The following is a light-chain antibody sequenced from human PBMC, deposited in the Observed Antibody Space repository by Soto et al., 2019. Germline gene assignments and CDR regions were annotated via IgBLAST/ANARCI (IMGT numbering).Light chain of an antibody. Sequence: EGVRTQKKVTLSLSPGDGATLSCWASQPVSDNLAWYQQNPGQAPRLLIYGASARALDIPARFSGSGSGTEFTFTITSLQSEDFAVYYCQQYDQWPITFAHGTLLEV. V-gene: IGKV3-15*01. CDR1: QPVSDN. CDR3: QQYDQWPIT. CDR2: GAS. J-gene: IGKJ5*01.